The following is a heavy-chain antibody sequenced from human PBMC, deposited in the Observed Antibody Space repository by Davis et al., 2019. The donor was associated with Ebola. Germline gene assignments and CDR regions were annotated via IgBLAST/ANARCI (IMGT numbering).Heavy chain of an antibody. V-gene: IGHV4-59*12. CDR3: ARGLGMGWFDP. D-gene: IGHD6-13*01. Sequence: GSLRLSCTVSGGSISSYYWSWIRQPPGKGLEWIGYIYYSGSTNYNPSLKSRVTISVDTSKNQFSLKVTSVTAADTAVYYCARGLGMGWFDPWGQGTLVTVSS. J-gene: IGHJ5*02. CDR2: IYYSGST. CDR1: GGSISSYY.